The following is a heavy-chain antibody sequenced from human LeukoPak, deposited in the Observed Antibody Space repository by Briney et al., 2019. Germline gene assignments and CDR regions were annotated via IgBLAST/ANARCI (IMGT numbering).Heavy chain of an antibody. D-gene: IGHD6-19*01. CDR2: IIPIFGTA. J-gene: IGHJ4*02. CDR3: ASLYSSGWYFDY. Sequence: SVKVSCKASGGTFSSYAISWGRQAPGQGLERMGGIIPIFGTANYAQKFQGRVTITADESTSTAYMELSSLRSEDTAVYYCASLYSSGWYFDYWGQGTLVTVSS. V-gene: IGHV1-69*01. CDR1: GGTFSSYA.